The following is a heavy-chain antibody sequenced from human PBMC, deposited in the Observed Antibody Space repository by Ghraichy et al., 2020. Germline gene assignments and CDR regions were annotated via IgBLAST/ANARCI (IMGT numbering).Heavy chain of an antibody. V-gene: IGHV1-2*02. CDR2: INPNSGGT. D-gene: IGHD3-3*01. CDR1: GYTFTGYY. CDR3: ARGSGVYDFWSGYGWEDY. J-gene: IGHJ4*02. Sequence: ASVKVSCKASGYTFTGYYMHWVRQAPGQGLEWMGWINPNSGGTNYAQKFQGRVTMTRDTSISTAYMELSRLRSDDTAVYYCARGSGVYDFWSGYGWEDYWGQGTLVTVSS.